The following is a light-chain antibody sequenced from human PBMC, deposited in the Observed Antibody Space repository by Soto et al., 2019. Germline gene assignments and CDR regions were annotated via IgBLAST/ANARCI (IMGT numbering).Light chain of an antibody. CDR2: GNS. CDR1: SSNIGAGYD. V-gene: IGLV1-40*01. J-gene: IGLJ2*01. Sequence: QSVLTQPPSVSGAPGQRVTISCTGSSSNIGAGYDVHWYQQLPGTAPKLLIYGNSNRPSGVPDRFSGSKSGTSASLAITGLQAEDAADYYCQSYDSRLSGYVVFGGGTKLTVL. CDR3: QSYDSRLSGYVV.